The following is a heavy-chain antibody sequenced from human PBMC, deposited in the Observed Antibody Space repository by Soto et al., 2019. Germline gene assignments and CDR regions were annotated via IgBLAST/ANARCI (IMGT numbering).Heavy chain of an antibody. J-gene: IGHJ6*02. CDR1: GGSISSYY. V-gene: IGHV4-59*01. D-gene: IGHD3-10*01. CDR3: ARDRGSGSYYRGGMDV. Sequence: QVQLQESGPGLVKPSETLSLTCTVSGGSISSYYWSCIRQPPGKGLEWIGHIYYSGSTNYNPSLKSRVNISVDTSKNQFSLKLSSVTAADTAVYYCARDRGSGSYYRGGMDVWGQGTTVTVSS. CDR2: IYYSGST.